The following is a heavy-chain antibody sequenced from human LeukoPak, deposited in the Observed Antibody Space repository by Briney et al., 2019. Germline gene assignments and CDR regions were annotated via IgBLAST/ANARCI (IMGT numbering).Heavy chain of an antibody. J-gene: IGHJ6*03. CDR1: GGSISSYY. Sequence: SETLSLTCTVSGGSISSYYWSWIRQPPGKGLEWIGYIYYSGSTNYNPSLKSRVTISVDTSKNQFSLKLSSVTAADTAVYYCARTLSQYSSSWYQGDYYYYYYMDVWGKGTTVTVSS. CDR2: IYYSGST. CDR3: ARTLSQYSSSWYQGDYYYYYYMDV. V-gene: IGHV4-59*01. D-gene: IGHD6-13*01.